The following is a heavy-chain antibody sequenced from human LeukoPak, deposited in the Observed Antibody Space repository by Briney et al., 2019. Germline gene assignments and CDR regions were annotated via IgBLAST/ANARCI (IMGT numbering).Heavy chain of an antibody. Sequence: SGTLSLTCAVSGASISSNNWWWSWVRQPPGKGLEWIGEIYHSGSTNYNPSLKSRVTMSVDKSKNQFSLKLSSVTAADTAVYYCAGAEPRGIIWYPYWGQGTLVTVSS. V-gene: IGHV4-4*02. CDR3: AGAEPRGIIWYPY. CDR2: IYHSGST. D-gene: IGHD6-13*01. J-gene: IGHJ4*02. CDR1: GASISSNNW.